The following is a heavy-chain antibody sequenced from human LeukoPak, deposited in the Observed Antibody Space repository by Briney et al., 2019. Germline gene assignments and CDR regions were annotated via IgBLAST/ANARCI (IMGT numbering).Heavy chain of an antibody. Sequence: GGSLRLSCAASGFTLSSYSMSWVRQAPGKGLEWVSSISTSSSYIYYADSVKGRFTISRDNAKNSLYLQMNSLRAEDTAVYYCARGPSLSSSWYPWFDPWGQGTLVTVSS. D-gene: IGHD6-13*01. V-gene: IGHV3-21*01. CDR1: GFTLSSYS. CDR2: ISTSSSYI. CDR3: ARGPSLSSSWYPWFDP. J-gene: IGHJ5*02.